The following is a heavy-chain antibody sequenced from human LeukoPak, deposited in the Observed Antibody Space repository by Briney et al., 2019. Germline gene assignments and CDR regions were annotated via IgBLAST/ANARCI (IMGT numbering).Heavy chain of an antibody. D-gene: IGHD3-9*01. CDR2: IYYSGST. J-gene: IGHJ4*02. Sequence: SETLSLTCTVSGGSISSYYWSWIRQPPGKGLEWIGYIYYSGSTNYNPSLKSRVTISVDTSKNQFSLKLSSVTAADTAVYYCASHKLRYFDWLSLYYFDYWGQGTLVTVSS. V-gene: IGHV4-59*12. CDR1: GGSISSYY. CDR3: ASHKLRYFDWLSLYYFDY.